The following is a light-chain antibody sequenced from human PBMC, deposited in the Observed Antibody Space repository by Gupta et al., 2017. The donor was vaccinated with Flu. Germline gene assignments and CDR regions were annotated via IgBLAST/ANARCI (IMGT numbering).Light chain of an antibody. J-gene: IGKJ2*02. V-gene: IGKV1-39*01. CDR2: AAS. CDR3: QEAYNSPPVST. CDR1: QNIRSA. Sequence: RVTITCRAGQNIRSALNWYQQKAGKAPRILLSAASRLRSGVPPRCSGSRSGTEFTPTISSLQPEDLATYYCQEAYNSPPVSTFGQGTKIQI.